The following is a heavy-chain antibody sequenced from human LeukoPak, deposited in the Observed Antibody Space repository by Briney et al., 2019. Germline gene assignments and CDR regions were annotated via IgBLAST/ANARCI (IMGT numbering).Heavy chain of an antibody. V-gene: IGHV1-24*01. J-gene: IGHJ4*02. CDR1: GYTLTELS. CDR3: ATDFGRSWYIDY. Sequence: GASVKVSCKASGYTLTELSMHWVRQAPGKGLEWMGGFDPEDGETIYAQKFQGRVTMTEDTSTDTAYMELSSLRSEDTAVYYCATDFGRSWYIDYWGQGTLVTVSS. D-gene: IGHD6-13*01. CDR2: FDPEDGET.